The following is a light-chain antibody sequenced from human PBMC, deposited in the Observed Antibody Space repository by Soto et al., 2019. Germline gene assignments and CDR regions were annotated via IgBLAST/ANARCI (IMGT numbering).Light chain of an antibody. V-gene: IGLV2-14*01. CDR2: EVS. Sequence: QSALTQPASVSGSPGQSITISCTGTISDVGGYNYVSWYQQHPGKAPKLMIYEVSNRPSGVSSRFSGSKSGNTASLTISGLQAEDEADYYCSSYRSSSSFVFGTGTKVTVL. J-gene: IGLJ1*01. CDR3: SSYRSSSSFV. CDR1: ISDVGGYNY.